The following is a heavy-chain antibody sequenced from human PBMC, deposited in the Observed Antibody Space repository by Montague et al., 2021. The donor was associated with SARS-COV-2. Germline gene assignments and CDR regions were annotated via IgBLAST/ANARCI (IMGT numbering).Heavy chain of an antibody. CDR1: GGSISPYY. D-gene: IGHD2-8*02. Sequence: SETLSLTCTVSGGSISPYYWSWIRQSPGKGLEWMGYVHYTGSIIYNPSLEGRVIISVDRSKNQFSLRLKSMTATDTAVYYCARHESTGWAYYFDYRGQGTLVTVSS. CDR2: VHYTGSI. V-gene: IGHV4-59*08. J-gene: IGHJ4*02. CDR3: ARHESTGWAYYFDY.